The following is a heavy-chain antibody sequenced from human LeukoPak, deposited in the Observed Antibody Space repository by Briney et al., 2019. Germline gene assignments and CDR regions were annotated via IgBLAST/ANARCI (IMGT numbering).Heavy chain of an antibody. V-gene: IGHV3-30*03. CDR1: GFTFSSYG. CDR3: ARATPEDAFDI. CDR2: ISYDGSNK. J-gene: IGHJ3*02. Sequence: GGSLRLSCAASGFTFSSYGMHWVRQAPGKGLEWVAVISYDGSNKYYADSVKGRFTISRDNSKNTLYLQMNSLRAEDTAVYYCARATPEDAFDIWGQGTMVTVSS.